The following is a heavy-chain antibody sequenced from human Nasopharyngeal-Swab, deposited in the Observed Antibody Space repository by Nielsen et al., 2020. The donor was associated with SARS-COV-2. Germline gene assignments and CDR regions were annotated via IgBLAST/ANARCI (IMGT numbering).Heavy chain of an antibody. D-gene: IGHD1-1*01. CDR2: IIPMFGTP. Sequence: LVKVSCKASGGTFSSYAISWVRQAPGQGLEWMGGIIPMFGTPSYAQKFQGRVTITADESTSTAYMELSSLRSEDTAVYYCARDQTGTGYYYYYMDVWGKGTTVTVSS. J-gene: IGHJ6*03. CDR1: GGTFSSYA. CDR3: ARDQTGTGYYYYYMDV. V-gene: IGHV1-69*13.